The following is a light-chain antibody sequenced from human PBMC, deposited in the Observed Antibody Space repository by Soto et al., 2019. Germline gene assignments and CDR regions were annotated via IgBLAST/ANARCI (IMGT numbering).Light chain of an antibody. Sequence: QSALTQPASVSGSPGQSITISCTGTSSDIGAYNFVSWYQQHPGQAPKLMLYDVNIRPSGVSNRFSGSKSGNTASLTISGLQSDDEADYYCTSWTTSTTMIFGGGTKLTVL. J-gene: IGLJ2*01. CDR2: DVN. CDR1: SSDIGAYNF. V-gene: IGLV2-14*03. CDR3: TSWTTSTTMI.